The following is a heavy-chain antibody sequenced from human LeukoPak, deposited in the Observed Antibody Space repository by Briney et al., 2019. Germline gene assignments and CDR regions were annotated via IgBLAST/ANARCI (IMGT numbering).Heavy chain of an antibody. CDR1: GCSFSGYY. D-gene: IGHD2-15*01. CDR3: ARDRYCSGGSCYTFDY. J-gene: IGHJ4*02. CDR2: INHSGST. V-gene: IGHV4-34*01. Sequence: PSETLFLTCAVHGCSFSGYYWSWIRQPPGKGLEWVGEINHSGSTNYNPSLKSRVTISVDTSKNQFSLKLSSVTAADTAVYYCARDRYCSGGSCYTFDYWGQGTLVTVSS.